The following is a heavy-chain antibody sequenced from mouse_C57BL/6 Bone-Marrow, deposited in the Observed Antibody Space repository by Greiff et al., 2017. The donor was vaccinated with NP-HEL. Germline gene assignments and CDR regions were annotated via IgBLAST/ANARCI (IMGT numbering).Heavy chain of an antibody. CDR1: GYSFTSYY. Sequence: QVQLKQSGPELVKPGASVKISCKASGYSFTSYYIHWVKQRPGQGLEWIGWIYPGSGNTKYNEKFKGKGILTADTSSTTAYMQLSSLTSEDSAVSSCASAYYGSSYEGFAYWGQGTLVTVSA. CDR3: ASAYYGSSYEGFAY. CDR2: IYPGSGNT. V-gene: IGHV1-66*01. D-gene: IGHD1-1*01. J-gene: IGHJ3*01.